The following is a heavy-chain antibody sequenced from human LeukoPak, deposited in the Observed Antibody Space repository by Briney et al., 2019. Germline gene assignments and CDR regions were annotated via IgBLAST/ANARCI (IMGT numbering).Heavy chain of an antibody. Sequence: GGSLRLSCEASGFSFSNYWMNWVRQAPGKGLEWVATTNQDGSEKFYVDSVKGRFTISRDNDKNSVFLHMSSLRADDSAVYYCARDNYDSSGYYFDWGQGTLVTVSS. CDR1: GFSFSNYW. D-gene: IGHD3-22*01. V-gene: IGHV3-7*01. J-gene: IGHJ4*02. CDR2: TNQDGSEK. CDR3: ARDNYDSSGYYFD.